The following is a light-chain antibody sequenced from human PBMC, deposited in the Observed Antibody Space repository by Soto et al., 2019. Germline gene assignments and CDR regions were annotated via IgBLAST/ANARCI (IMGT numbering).Light chain of an antibody. CDR2: DVS. V-gene: IGKV3-11*01. Sequence: DIVLTQSPATLSLSPGERATLSCRASDSLTTYLAWYQHKPGQAPRLLIYDVSHRATGIPARFSGSGSGTEFTLTISILEPEDFAVYYCQQRSNWTPQITFGGGTKVEIK. CDR1: DSLTTY. J-gene: IGKJ4*02. CDR3: QQRSNWTPQIT.